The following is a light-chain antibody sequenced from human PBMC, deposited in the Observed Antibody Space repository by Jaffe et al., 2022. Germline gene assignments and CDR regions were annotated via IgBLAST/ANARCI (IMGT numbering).Light chain of an antibody. CDR1: SSNIGSNT. CDR3: AAWDDSLNGHVV. J-gene: IGLJ2*01. CDR2: NNN. Sequence: QSVLSQPPSTSGTPGQRVAISCSGSSSNIGSNTVNWYQQLPGTAPRLLIFNNNRRPSGVPDRFSGSKSGTSASLAISGLQSEDEAEYYCAAWDDSLNGHVVFGGGTKLTVL. V-gene: IGLV1-44*01.